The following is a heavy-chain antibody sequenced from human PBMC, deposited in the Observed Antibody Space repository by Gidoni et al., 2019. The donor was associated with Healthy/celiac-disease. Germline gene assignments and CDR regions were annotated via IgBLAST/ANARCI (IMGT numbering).Heavy chain of an antibody. CDR2: IIPIFGTA. CDR1: GGTFSSYA. V-gene: IGHV1-69*01. Sequence: QVQLVQSGAEVKKPGSSVKVSCKASGGTFSSYAISWVRQAPGQGLEWMGGIIPIFGTANYAQKFQGRVTITADESTSTAYMELSSLRSEDTAVYYCASSYCSSTSCYIGDYYYYYGMDVWGQGTTVTVSS. J-gene: IGHJ6*02. CDR3: ASSYCSSTSCYIGDYYYYYGMDV. D-gene: IGHD2-2*01.